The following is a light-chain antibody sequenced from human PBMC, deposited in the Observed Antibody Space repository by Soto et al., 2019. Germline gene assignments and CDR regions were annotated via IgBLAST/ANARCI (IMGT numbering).Light chain of an antibody. CDR1: QSVSSSY. Sequence: EIVLTQSPGTLSLSPRERATLSCRASQSVSSSYLAWYQQKPGQAPRLLIYGASSRATGIPDRFSGSGSGTDFNLTISRLEHEDFAVYYCQQYGSSLTWTFGQGTKVEIK. CDR3: QQYGSSLTWT. CDR2: GAS. J-gene: IGKJ1*01. V-gene: IGKV3-20*01.